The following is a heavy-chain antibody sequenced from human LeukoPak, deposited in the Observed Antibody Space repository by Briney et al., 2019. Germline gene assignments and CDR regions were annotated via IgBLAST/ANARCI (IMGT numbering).Heavy chain of an antibody. CDR1: GFTFSNYW. D-gene: IGHD4-23*01. Sequence: GGSLRLSCAAAGFTFSNYWMHWVRQAPGKGLEWVSVISGTDGSTYYADSVKGRFTISRDNSNNRLYLQMNSLRAEDTAVYYCASLYGGNSPLDYWGQGTLVTVSS. V-gene: IGHV3-23*01. CDR2: ISGTDGST. J-gene: IGHJ4*02. CDR3: ASLYGGNSPLDY.